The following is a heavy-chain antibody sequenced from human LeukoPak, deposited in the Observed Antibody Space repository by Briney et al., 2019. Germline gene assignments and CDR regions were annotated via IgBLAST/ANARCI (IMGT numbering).Heavy chain of an antibody. V-gene: IGHV4-39*07. CDR3: ARAVLATKSEHWFDP. D-gene: IGHD2-8*01. CDR2: IYYSGST. J-gene: IGHJ5*02. Sequence: KSSETLSLTCTVSGGSISSSSYYWGWIRQPPGKGLEWIGSIYYSGSTYYNPSLKSRVTISVGTSKNQFSLKLSSVTAADTAMYYCARAVLATKSEHWFDPWGQGILVTVSS. CDR1: GGSISSSSYY.